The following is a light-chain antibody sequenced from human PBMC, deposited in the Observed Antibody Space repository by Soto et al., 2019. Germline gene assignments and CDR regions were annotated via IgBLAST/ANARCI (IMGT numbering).Light chain of an antibody. CDR3: QQYGSSPLYT. J-gene: IGKJ2*01. Sequence: EIVLTQSPGTLSLSPGERATLSCRASQSVSSSYLAWYQQTPGQAPRLLIYGASSRATGIPDRFSGSGSGTDFTLTISRLEPEYFAVYYCQQYGSSPLYTFGQGTKVEIK. CDR1: QSVSSSY. CDR2: GAS. V-gene: IGKV3-20*01.